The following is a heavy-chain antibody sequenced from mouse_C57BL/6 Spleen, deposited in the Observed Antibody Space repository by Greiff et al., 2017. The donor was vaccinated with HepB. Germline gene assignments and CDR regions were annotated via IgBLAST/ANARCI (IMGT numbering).Heavy chain of an antibody. J-gene: IGHJ1*03. CDR2: ISYSGST. Sequence: EVQVVESGPGMVKPSQSLSLTCTVTGYSITSGYDWHWIRHFPGNKLEWMGYISYSGSTNYNPSLKSRISITHDTSKNHFFLKLNSVTTEDTATYYCARDRGSNYWYFDVWGTGTTVTVSS. V-gene: IGHV3-1*01. D-gene: IGHD1-1*01. CDR3: ARDRGSNYWYFDV. CDR1: GYSITSGYD.